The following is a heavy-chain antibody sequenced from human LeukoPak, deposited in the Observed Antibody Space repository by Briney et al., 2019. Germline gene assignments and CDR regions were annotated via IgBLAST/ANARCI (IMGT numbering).Heavy chain of an antibody. D-gene: IGHD3-10*01. Sequence: GESLKISCNGSKDTFDNYWIGWVRQMPGKGLEWMGIIYPGDSDTRYSPSFQGQVTISADKSISTAYLQWSSLKASDTAMYYCARLRDGSGSYYDAFDIWGQGTMVTVSS. CDR3: ARLRDGSGSYYDAFDI. CDR2: IYPGDSDT. J-gene: IGHJ3*02. CDR1: KDTFDNYW. V-gene: IGHV5-51*01.